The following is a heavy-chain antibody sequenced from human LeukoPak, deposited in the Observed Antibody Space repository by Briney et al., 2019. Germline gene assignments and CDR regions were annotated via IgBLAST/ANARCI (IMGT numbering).Heavy chain of an antibody. V-gene: IGHV1-69*13. J-gene: IGHJ4*02. D-gene: IGHD6-19*01. CDR3: ARESRSSGWYGGDFDY. CDR1: GGTFSSYA. CDR2: IIPIFGTA. Sequence: WASVKVSCKASGGTFSSYAISWVRQAPGQGLEWMGGIIPIFGTANYAQKFQGRVTITADESTSTAYMELSSLRSEDTAVYYCARESRSSGWYGGDFDYWGQGTLVTVSS.